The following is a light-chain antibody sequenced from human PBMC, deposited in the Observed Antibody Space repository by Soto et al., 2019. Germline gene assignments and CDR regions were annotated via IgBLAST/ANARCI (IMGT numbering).Light chain of an antibody. V-gene: IGLV1-40*01. Sequence: QSVVTQPPSVSGAPGQRVTISCTGSRSNIGAGYDVHWYQQLPGTAPKLLIYGNSNRPSGVPDRFSGSKSGTSASLAITGLQAEDEADYYCQSYDSSLSGYVVFGRGTKLTVL. CDR1: RSNIGAGYD. CDR3: QSYDSSLSGYVV. J-gene: IGLJ2*01. CDR2: GNS.